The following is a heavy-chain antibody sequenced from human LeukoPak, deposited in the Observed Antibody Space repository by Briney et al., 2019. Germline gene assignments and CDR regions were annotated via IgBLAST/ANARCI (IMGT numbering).Heavy chain of an antibody. CDR3: AREITMVRGVPGSWDY. V-gene: IGHV1-3*01. CDR1: GYTFTSYA. D-gene: IGHD3-10*01. CDR2: INAGNGNT. J-gene: IGHJ4*02. Sequence: ASVKVSCKASGYTFTSYAMHWVRQAPGQRLEWMGWINAGNGNTKYSQKFQGRVTITRDTSASTAYMELSSLRSEDTAVYYCAREITMVRGVPGSWDYWGQGTPVTVSS.